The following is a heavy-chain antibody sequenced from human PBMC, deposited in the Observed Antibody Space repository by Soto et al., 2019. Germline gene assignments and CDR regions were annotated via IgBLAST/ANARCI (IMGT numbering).Heavy chain of an antibody. D-gene: IGHD2-15*01. Sequence: VSVKVSCNASGYTFTGYHMHLVLHAPGQGLEWMGWINPNSGGTNYAQKFQGWVTMTRDTSISTAYMELSRLRSDDTAVYYCARDKGWGYCSGGSCPERYAFDIWGQGTMVTVSS. CDR3: ARDKGWGYCSGGSCPERYAFDI. J-gene: IGHJ3*02. CDR2: INPNSGGT. V-gene: IGHV1-2*04. CDR1: GYTFTGYH.